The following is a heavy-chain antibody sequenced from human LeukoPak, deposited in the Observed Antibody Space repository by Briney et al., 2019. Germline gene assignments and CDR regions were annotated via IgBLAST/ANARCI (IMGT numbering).Heavy chain of an antibody. CDR1: GFTFSSYW. CDR3: AREVTYYDFWSGYYFV. J-gene: IGHJ4*02. CDR2: IKQDGSEK. Sequence: GGSLRLSCAASGFTFSSYWMSWVRQAPGKGLEWVANIKQDGSEKYYVDSVKGRFTISRDNAKNSLYLQMNSLRAEDTAVYYCAREVTYYDFWSGYYFVWGQGTLVTVSS. D-gene: IGHD3-3*01. V-gene: IGHV3-7*01.